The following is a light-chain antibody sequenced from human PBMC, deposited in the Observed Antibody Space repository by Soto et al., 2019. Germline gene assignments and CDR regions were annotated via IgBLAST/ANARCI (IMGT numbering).Light chain of an antibody. V-gene: IGLV2-14*01. CDR3: ASYTRTTTLV. J-gene: IGLJ2*01. CDR1: ISDIGGYNF. Sequence: QSALTQPASVSGSPGQSITISCTGTISDIGGYNFISWYQHHPGKAPKLVIYDVNNRPSGISYRFSGSKSCNTASLTISGLQAEDEADYYCASYTRTTTLVFGGGTKVTVL. CDR2: DVN.